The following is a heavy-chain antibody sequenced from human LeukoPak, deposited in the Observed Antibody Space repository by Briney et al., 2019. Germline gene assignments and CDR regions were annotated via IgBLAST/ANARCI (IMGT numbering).Heavy chain of an antibody. D-gene: IGHD1-26*01. V-gene: IGHV4-34*01. CDR3: ATGRRRVGAQRPLYYHYFYMDV. J-gene: IGHJ6*03. CDR2: IDHSGST. Sequence: SETLSLTCAVYGGSFIDYYWRWVRQPPGKGLEWIGEIDHSGSTNYSPSLKSRVTISVDTSKNQFSLELTSVTAADTAVYYCATGRRRVGAQRPLYYHYFYMDVWGKGTTVTVSS. CDR1: GGSFIDYY.